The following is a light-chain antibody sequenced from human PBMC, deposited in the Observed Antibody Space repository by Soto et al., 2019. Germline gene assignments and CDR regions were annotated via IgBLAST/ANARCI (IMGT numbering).Light chain of an antibody. Sequence: DIVLTQSPGTLSLSPGERATLSCRASQSVSSSFLAWYQQKPGRAPRLLISAASSRATGIPDRFSGSGSGTDFTLTISRLEPEDFAVYYCQQYDSSPPTFGPGTKVDIK. V-gene: IGKV3-20*01. J-gene: IGKJ3*01. CDR2: AAS. CDR3: QQYDSSPPT. CDR1: QSVSSSF.